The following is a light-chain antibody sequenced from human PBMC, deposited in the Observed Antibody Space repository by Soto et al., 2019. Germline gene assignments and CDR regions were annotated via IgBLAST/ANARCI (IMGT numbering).Light chain of an antibody. V-gene: IGLV1-40*01. J-gene: IGLJ1*01. CDR2: GNN. Sequence: QSVLTQSPSVSGAPGQRVSISCTGTSSNIGAGFDVHWYQQLPATAPKLLIYGNNNRPSGVPDRFSGSKSSTSASLAITGLQAEDEADYYCQSYDTSLSGGSVFGTGTKVTVL. CDR3: QSYDTSLSGGSV. CDR1: SSNIGAGFD.